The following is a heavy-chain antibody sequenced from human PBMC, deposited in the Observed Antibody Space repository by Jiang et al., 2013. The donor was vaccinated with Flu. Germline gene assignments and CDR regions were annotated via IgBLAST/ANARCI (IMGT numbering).Heavy chain of an antibody. D-gene: IGHD3-10*01. J-gene: IGHJ4*02. CDR1: GYTFTGYY. Sequence: GAEVKKPGASVKVSCKASGYTFTGYYMHWVRQAPGQGLEWMGWINPNSGGTNYAQKFQGRVTMTRDTSISTAYMELSRLRSDDTAVYYCASSRGGFVYYGARSYGAPDYWGQGTLVTVSS. CDR3: ASSRGGFVYYGARSYGAPDY. CDR2: INPNSGGT. V-gene: IGHV1-2*02.